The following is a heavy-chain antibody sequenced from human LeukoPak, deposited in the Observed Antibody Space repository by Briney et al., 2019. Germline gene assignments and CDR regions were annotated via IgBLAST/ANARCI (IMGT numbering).Heavy chain of an antibody. CDR2: FDSENNKM. Sequence: ASVKVSFKISGYSLSDLSIHWVREAPGEELEWMGGFDSENNKMVYSQKFQGRVTMTEDTSADTAYMELTSLRSEDTAVYFCATDRVYRSSGRSWGFFDYWGQGTLVIVSS. CDR1: GYSLSDLS. CDR3: ATDRVYRSSGRSWGFFDY. V-gene: IGHV1-24*01. J-gene: IGHJ4*02. D-gene: IGHD6-19*01.